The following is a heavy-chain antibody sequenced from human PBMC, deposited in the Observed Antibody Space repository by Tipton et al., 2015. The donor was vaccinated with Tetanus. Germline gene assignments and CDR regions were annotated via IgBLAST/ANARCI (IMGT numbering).Heavy chain of an antibody. CDR3: AKDRNGLFPGYSPLGMDA. CDR2: ISYDGKNE. CDR1: GFTFSSYG. D-gene: IGHD3-9*01. Sequence: SLRLSCAGSGFTFSSYGMHWVRQAPGKGLEWVAVISYDGKNEYFADSVKGRFTISRDNSKNTLFLQMNSLRAEDTAVYYCAKDRNGLFPGYSPLGMDAWGQGTAVTVPS. V-gene: IGHV3-30*18. J-gene: IGHJ6*02.